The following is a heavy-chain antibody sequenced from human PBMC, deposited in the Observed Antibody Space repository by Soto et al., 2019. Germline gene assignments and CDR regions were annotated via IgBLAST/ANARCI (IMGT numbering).Heavy chain of an antibody. CDR3: AREGCTNGVCFNGVNWFDP. J-gene: IGHJ5*02. V-gene: IGHV1-69*13. Sequence: ASVKVSCKASGGTFSSYAISWVRQAPGQGLEWMGGIIPIFGTANYAQKFQGRVTITADESTSTAYMELSSLRSEDTAVYYCAREGCTNGVCFNGVNWFDPWGQGTLVTVPQ. CDR1: GGTFSSYA. CDR2: IIPIFGTA. D-gene: IGHD2-8*01.